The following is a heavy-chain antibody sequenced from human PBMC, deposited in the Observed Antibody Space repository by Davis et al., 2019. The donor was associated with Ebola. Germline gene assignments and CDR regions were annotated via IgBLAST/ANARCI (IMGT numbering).Heavy chain of an antibody. V-gene: IGHV4-38-2*01. CDR1: GYSISSGYY. Sequence: PGGSLRLSCAVSGYSISSGYYWGWIRQPPGKGLEWIGSIYHSGSTYYNPSLKSRVTISVDTSKNQFSLKLSSVTAADTAVYYCARGAAAGLNYYYYGMDVWGQGTTVTVSS. CDR3: ARGAAAGLNYYYYGMDV. CDR2: IYHSGST. D-gene: IGHD6-13*01. J-gene: IGHJ6*02.